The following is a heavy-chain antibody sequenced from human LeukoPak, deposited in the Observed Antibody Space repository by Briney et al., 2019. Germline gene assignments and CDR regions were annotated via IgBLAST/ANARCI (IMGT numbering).Heavy chain of an antibody. CDR3: ARARGSGDGYNLHYYYYYGMDV. J-gene: IGHJ6*02. D-gene: IGHD5-24*01. CDR1: GGSISSYY. CDR2: IYYSGST. V-gene: IGHV4-59*12. Sequence: SETLSLTCTVSGGSISSYYWSWIRQPPGKGLEWIGYIYYSGSTNYNPSLKSRVTISVDTSKNQFSLKLSSVTAADTAVYYCARARGSGDGYNLHYYYYYGMDVWGQGTTVTVSS.